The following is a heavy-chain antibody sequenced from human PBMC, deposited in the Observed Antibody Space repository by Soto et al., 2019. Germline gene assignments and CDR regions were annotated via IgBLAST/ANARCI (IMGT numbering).Heavy chain of an antibody. Sequence: PSSTXSLTGTFSGSSIISSYWSGIRHPPGKGRECIGYIFHSGTTNYNPSLKSRVTISVDTSKNQFSLNLSSLTTADTAVYFCARGGNRYSSTSSGVGGFDYWGQGTLVTVSS. J-gene: IGHJ4*02. CDR3: ARGGNRYSSTSSGVGGFDY. CDR2: IFHSGTT. D-gene: IGHD5-12*01. CDR1: GSSIISSY. V-gene: IGHV4-59*01.